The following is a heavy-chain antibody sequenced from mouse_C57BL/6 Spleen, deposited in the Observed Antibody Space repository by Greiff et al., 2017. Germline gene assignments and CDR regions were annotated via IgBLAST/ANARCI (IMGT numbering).Heavy chain of an antibody. V-gene: IGHV14-1*01. J-gene: IGHJ4*01. Sequence: VQLQQSGAELVRPGASVKLSCTASGFNIKDYYMHWVKQRPEQGLEWIGRIDPEDGDTEYAPKFQGKATMTADTSSNTAYLQLSRLTSEDTAVYYCTTWDDYDDDAHAMDYWGQGTSVTVSS. D-gene: IGHD2-4*01. CDR2: IDPEDGDT. CDR3: TTWDDYDDDAHAMDY. CDR1: GFNIKDYY.